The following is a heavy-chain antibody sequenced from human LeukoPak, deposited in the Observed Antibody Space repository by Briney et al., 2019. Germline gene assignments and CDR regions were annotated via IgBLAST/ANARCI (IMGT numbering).Heavy chain of an antibody. V-gene: IGHV1-69*04. CDR2: IIPILGIA. CDR3: ARNPAGYSNGYFDY. CDR1: GGTFSSYA. D-gene: IGHD6-19*01. J-gene: IGHJ4*02. Sequence: SVKVSCKASGGTFSSYAISWVRQAPGQGLEWMGRIIPILGIANYAQKFQGRVTTTADKSTSTAYMELSSLRSEDTAVYYCARNPAGYSNGYFDYWGQGTLVTVSS.